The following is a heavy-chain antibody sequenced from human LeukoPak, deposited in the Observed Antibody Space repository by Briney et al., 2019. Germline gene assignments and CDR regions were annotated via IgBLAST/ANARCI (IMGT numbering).Heavy chain of an antibody. Sequence: SVKVSCKASGYTFTSYGISWVRHAPGQGLEWMGWISAYNGNTNYAQKLQGRVTMTTDTSTRIAYMELRSLRSDDTAVYYCARSPIGLGFFDYGGQGTVITVSS. CDR1: GYTFTSYG. CDR2: ISAYNGNT. V-gene: IGHV1-18*01. CDR3: ARSPIGLGFFDY. D-gene: IGHD7-27*01. J-gene: IGHJ4*02.